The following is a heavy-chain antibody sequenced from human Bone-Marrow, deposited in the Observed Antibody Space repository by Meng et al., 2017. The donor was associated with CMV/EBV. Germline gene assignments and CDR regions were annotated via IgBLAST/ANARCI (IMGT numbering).Heavy chain of an antibody. CDR3: ARDSTPIDY. Sequence: KVRCKTSGYRFSGDYMEGVRRAAGHGLRWVDWVNPSSGVTRYGQKFQGRVTMTRDTSISTVYMELGSLAFDDTAVYYCARDSTPIDYWGPGTLVTVSS. CDR2: VNPSSGVT. J-gene: IGHJ4*02. V-gene: IGHV1-2*02. CDR1: GYRFSGDY. D-gene: IGHD2-15*01.